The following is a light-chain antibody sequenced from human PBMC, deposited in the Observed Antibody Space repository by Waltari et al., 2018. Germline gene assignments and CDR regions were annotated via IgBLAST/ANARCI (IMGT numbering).Light chain of an antibody. Sequence: DIQMTQSPSTLSASVGDRVTITCRASQSINRWLAWYQQKPGTPPKLLIYRTSSLQSGVQSSLSGGGSETEFTLTINSLQPDDFATYYCQQYSGVPYTFGQGTKLEIK. J-gene: IGKJ2*01. CDR3: QQYSGVPYT. V-gene: IGKV1-5*03. CDR2: RTS. CDR1: QSINRW.